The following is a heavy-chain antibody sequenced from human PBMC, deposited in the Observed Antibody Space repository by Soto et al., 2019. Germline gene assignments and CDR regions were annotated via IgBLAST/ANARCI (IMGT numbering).Heavy chain of an antibody. J-gene: IGHJ5*02. V-gene: IGHV4-34*01. CDR1: GGSFSGYY. Sequence: QVQLQQWGAGLLKPSETLSLTCAVYGGSFSGYYWSWIRQPPGKGLEWIGEINHSGSTNYNPSLKGRVTISVDTSKNQFSLKLSSVTAADTAVYYCARRKQWLVRFDWFDPWGQGTLVTVSS. CDR3: ARRKQWLVRFDWFDP. D-gene: IGHD6-19*01. CDR2: INHSGST.